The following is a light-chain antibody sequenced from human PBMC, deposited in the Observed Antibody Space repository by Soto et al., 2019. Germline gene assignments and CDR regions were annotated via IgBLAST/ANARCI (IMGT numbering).Light chain of an antibody. CDR3: NSNTSNSALDV. V-gene: IGLV2-14*01. Sequence: QSALTQPASVSGSPGQSITISCSGTSSDVGAYKYVSWYQQHPGKAPKLMIYEVSNRPSGVSNRFSGSKSGNTASLTISGLQAEDEADYYCNSNTSNSALDVFGTGTKVTVL. CDR1: SSDVGAYKY. CDR2: EVS. J-gene: IGLJ1*01.